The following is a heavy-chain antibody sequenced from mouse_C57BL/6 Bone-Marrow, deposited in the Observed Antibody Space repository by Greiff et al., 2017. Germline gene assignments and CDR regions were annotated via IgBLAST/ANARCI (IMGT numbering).Heavy chain of an antibody. D-gene: IGHD3-1*01. CDR2: IYPGSGST. V-gene: IGHV1-55*01. CDR1: GYTFTSYW. Sequence: QVQLQQPGAELVKPGASVKMSCKASGYTFTSYWITWVKQRPGQGLEWLGDIYPGSGSTNYNEKFKSKATLTVDTSSSTAYMPLSSLTSEDSAFYYCERGGLGLVAYWGQGTRVTVSA. J-gene: IGHJ3*01. CDR3: ERGGLGLVAY.